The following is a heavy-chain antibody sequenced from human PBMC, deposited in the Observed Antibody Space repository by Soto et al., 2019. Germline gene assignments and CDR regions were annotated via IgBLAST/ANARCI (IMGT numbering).Heavy chain of an antibody. V-gene: IGHV1-46*01. Sequence: QVQLVQSGAEVKKPGASVKVSCKASGYIFTNYYIHWVRQAPGQGLEWMAIINPLPTSGSTNYAQEFQGRVTETRDTATSTVYMELNSLRSDDTAIYYCARDLAAAAYGGQGTLVTVSS. CDR3: ARDLAAAAY. J-gene: IGHJ4*02. D-gene: IGHD6-13*01. CDR1: GYIFTNYY. CDR2: INPLPTSGST.